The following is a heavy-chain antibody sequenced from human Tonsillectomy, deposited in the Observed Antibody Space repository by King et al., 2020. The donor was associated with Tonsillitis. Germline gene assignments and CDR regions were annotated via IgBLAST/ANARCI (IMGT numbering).Heavy chain of an antibody. CDR2: VSHSGNT. CDR1: GGSITNSY. D-gene: IGHD6-13*01. V-gene: IGHV4-59*01. Sequence: QLQESGPGLLKPLETLSLICNVSGGSITNSYWSWIRQTPGRGLEWIAYVSHSGNTHYNPSLRSRSTISVDTSKNQFSLKLNSVTTSDTAVYYCVRRSTKGRGNWFDPWGQGTLVTVSS. CDR3: VRRSTKGRGNWFDP. J-gene: IGHJ5*02.